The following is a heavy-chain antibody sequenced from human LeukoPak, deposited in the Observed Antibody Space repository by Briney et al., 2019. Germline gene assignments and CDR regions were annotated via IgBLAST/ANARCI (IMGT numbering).Heavy chain of an antibody. CDR3: AREKPSMGGAPTTCWFDP. J-gene: IGHJ5*02. CDR1: GYTFTRYY. Sequence: VSVKVSCKASGYTFTRYYIHWVRQAPGQGLEWMGIINPSGDSTSYAQKFQGRVTMTRDTSTSTVYMELSSLRSEDTAVYYCAREKPSMGGAPTTCWFDPWGQGTLVTVSS. D-gene: IGHD1-26*01. CDR2: INPSGDST. V-gene: IGHV1-46*01.